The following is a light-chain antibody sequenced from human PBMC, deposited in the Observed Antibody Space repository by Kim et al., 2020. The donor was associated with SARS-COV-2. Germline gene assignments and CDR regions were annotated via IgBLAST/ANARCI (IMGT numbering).Light chain of an antibody. CDR2: ATS. Sequence: SAFVGDTITITCRPSQSISNFLKWYQQKPGEAPKLLIYATSHLQTGVPSRFSGSGSGSQFTLTISDLQPEDFAKYYCQQTYNTLTFGGGTKVDIK. V-gene: IGKV1-39*01. CDR3: QQTYNTLT. J-gene: IGKJ4*02. CDR1: QSISNF.